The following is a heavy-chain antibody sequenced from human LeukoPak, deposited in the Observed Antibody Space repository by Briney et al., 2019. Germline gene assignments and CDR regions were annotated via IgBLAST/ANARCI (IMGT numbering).Heavy chain of an antibody. J-gene: IGHJ4*02. V-gene: IGHV4-31*03. CDR2: ISNSGSA. Sequence: TLSLTCTVSGGSISSGAYYWSWIRQHPGKGLEWIGYISNSGSAYYNASLKSRVTISMDTAKNQFSLKLNSVTAADTAAYYCARDYKGVRGVDYWGQGTLVTVSS. D-gene: IGHD3-10*01. CDR3: ARDYKGVRGVDY. CDR1: GGSISSGAYY.